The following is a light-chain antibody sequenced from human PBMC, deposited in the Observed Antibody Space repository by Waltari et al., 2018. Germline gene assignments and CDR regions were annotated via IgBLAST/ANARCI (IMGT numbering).Light chain of an antibody. CDR1: SSHFGGYNC. CDR2: DVS. Sequence: QSALTQPASLSESPGQSITISCTRTSSHFGGYNCVSWYQQHPGKAPKLMIYDVSIRPSGVSNRFSGSKSGNTASLTISGLQAEDEADYYCSSYTTSSTVVFGGGTKLTVL. V-gene: IGLV2-14*03. J-gene: IGLJ2*01. CDR3: SSYTTSSTVV.